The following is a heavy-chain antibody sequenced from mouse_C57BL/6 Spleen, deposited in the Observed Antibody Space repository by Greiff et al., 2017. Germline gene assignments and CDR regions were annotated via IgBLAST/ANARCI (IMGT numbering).Heavy chain of an antibody. V-gene: IGHV5-17*01. CDR2: ISSGSSTI. Sequence: EVQLVESGGGLVKPGGSLKLSCAASGFTFSDYGMHWVRQAPEKGLEWVAYISSGSSTIYYADTVKGRFTISRDNAKNTLFLQLTSLRSEDTAMYYCARDWDGAMDYWGQGTSVTVSS. D-gene: IGHD4-1*01. J-gene: IGHJ4*01. CDR1: GFTFSDYG. CDR3: ARDWDGAMDY.